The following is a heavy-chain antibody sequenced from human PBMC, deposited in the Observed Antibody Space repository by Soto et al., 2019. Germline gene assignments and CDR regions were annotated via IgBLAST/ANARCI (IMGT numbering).Heavy chain of an antibody. J-gene: IGHJ6*02. CDR2: IYYSGST. CDR3: ARGGIPPSGYGIAYAMDV. D-gene: IGHD1-26*01. CDR1: GVSISGSRYY. Sequence: TSETLSLTCTVSGVSISGSRYYWGWIRQPPGRGLEWIGNIYYSGSTYYTPALKSRVTLSVDTSKNQFSLNLNSVTAADTAVYYCARGGIPPSGYGIAYAMDVWGQRTTVTVSS. V-gene: IGHV4-39*01.